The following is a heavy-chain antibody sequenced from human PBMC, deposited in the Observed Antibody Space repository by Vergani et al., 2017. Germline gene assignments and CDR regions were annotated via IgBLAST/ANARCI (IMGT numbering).Heavy chain of an antibody. D-gene: IGHD5-18*01. CDR2: ISGYNGNK. CDR3: ARVGAALVTGVGDY. V-gene: IGHV1-18*01. J-gene: IGHJ4*02. Sequence: QVKLVQSGAEVKKPGASVKVSCKASGYTFTSYGISWVRQAPGQGLEWMGWISGYNGNKKYAQKFQGRVTMTTDTSTSTAYMELRSLRSDDTAVYYCARVGAALVTGVGDYWGRGTLVTVSS. CDR1: GYTFTSYG.